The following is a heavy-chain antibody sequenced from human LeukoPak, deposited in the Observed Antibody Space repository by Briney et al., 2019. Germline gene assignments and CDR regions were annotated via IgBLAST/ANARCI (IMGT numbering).Heavy chain of an antibody. CDR3: ARSRILTGYSWAGFDRPFDY. V-gene: IGHV1-69*01. Sequence: SVNVSCKASGGTFSSYAISWVRQAPGQGLEWMGGIIPIFGTANYAQKFQGRVTITADESTGTAYMELSSLRSEDTAVYYCARSRILTGYSWAGFDRPFDYWGQGTLVTVSS. D-gene: IGHD3-9*01. J-gene: IGHJ4*02. CDR2: IIPIFGTA. CDR1: GGTFSSYA.